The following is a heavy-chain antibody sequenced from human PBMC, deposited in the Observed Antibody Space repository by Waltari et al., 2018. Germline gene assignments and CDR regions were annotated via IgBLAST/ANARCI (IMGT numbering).Heavy chain of an antibody. CDR3: ARDDHGQQLAY. V-gene: IGHV3-43*01. D-gene: IGHD6-13*01. Sequence: EVRLVESGGVGVQPGGSLRLSCAGSGFTFEDFTMHWVRQAPGKGLVGVSYISWDGGDRFYADSVKGRFTISRDNTKNSLYLQMNSLRTDDTALYYCARDDHGQQLAYWGQGTLVTVSS. CDR2: ISWDGGDR. CDR1: GFTFEDFT. J-gene: IGHJ1*01.